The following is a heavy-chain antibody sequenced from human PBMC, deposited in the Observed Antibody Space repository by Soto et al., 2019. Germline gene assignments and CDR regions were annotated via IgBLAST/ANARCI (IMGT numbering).Heavy chain of an antibody. V-gene: IGHV4-38-2*01. J-gene: IGHJ4*02. D-gene: IGHD1-26*01. Sequence: PSETLSLTCVVSNFSISSGYYWGWIRQSPGKGLEWIASIYRSGTTSYNPSLKSRVTISVDPSKNPFSLMLTAVTAADTAVYYCARTHSGSYYSVFNYWGRGSLVTVSS. CDR2: IYRSGTT. CDR3: ARTHSGSYYSVFNY. CDR1: NFSISSGYY.